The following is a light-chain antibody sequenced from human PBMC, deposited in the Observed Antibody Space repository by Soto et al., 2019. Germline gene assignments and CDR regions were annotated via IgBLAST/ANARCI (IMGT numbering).Light chain of an antibody. CDR2: GNS. Sequence: QSVLTQPPSVSGAPGQRVTISCTGSSSNIGAGYDVHWYQQLPGTAPKLLIYGNSNRPSGVPDRFSGSKSGTSASLAITGLQAEDEADYYCQSYDSSRVAFGGGTKLTVL. CDR1: SSNIGAGYD. J-gene: IGLJ2*01. CDR3: QSYDSSRVA. V-gene: IGLV1-40*01.